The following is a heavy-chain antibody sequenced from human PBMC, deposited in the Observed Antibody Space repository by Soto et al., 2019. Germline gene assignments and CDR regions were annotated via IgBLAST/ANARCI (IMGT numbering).Heavy chain of an antibody. Sequence: GGSLRLSCAASGFTFSSYSMNWVRQAPGKGLEWVSYISSSSSTIYYADSVKGRFTISRDNAKNSLYLQMNSLRAEDTAVYYCARPRSVLWFGELSFSFDYWGQGTLVTVSS. CDR1: GFTFSSYS. V-gene: IGHV3-48*01. J-gene: IGHJ4*02. CDR2: ISSSSSTI. D-gene: IGHD3-10*01. CDR3: ARPRSVLWFGELSFSFDY.